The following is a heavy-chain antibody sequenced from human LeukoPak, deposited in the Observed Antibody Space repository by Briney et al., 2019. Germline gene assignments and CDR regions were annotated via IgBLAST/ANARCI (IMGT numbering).Heavy chain of an antibody. Sequence: PGGSLRLSCAASGYTFSSYGMHWVRQAPRKGLEWVAVISYDGSNKYYEDSVKGRFTISRDYSKNTLHLQMNSLRAEDTAVYYCAKGRGYYYDSSGYYYEGNYFDYWGQGTLVTVSS. CDR1: GYTFSSYG. CDR2: ISYDGSNK. J-gene: IGHJ4*02. D-gene: IGHD3-22*01. CDR3: AKGRGYYYDSSGYYYEGNYFDY. V-gene: IGHV3-30*18.